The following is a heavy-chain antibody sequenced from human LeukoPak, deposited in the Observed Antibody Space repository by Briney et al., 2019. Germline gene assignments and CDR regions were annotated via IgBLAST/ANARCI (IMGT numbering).Heavy chain of an antibody. CDR2: ISAYNGNT. CDR1: GYTFTSYG. CDR3: ARVNYYDSSGYYYASFDY. D-gene: IGHD3-22*01. J-gene: IGHJ4*02. V-gene: IGHV1-18*01. Sequence: ASVKVSCKASGYTFTSYGISWVRQAPGQGLEWMGWISAYNGNTNYAQKLQGRVTMTTDTSTSTAYMELRSLRSDDTAVYYCARVNYYDSSGYYYASFDYWGQGTLVTVSS.